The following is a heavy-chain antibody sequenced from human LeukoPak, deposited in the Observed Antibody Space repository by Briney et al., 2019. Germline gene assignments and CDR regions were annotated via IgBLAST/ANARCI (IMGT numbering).Heavy chain of an antibody. J-gene: IGHJ3*02. Sequence: ASVKVSCKASGYTFTGHYMHWVRQAPGQGLEWMGWIYPKSGGTNYAQKFQSRVTMTRDTSITTAFMELNILKSDDTAVYYYVRDGYSGGAFDIWGQGTMVTVSS. CDR1: GYTFTGHY. V-gene: IGHV1-2*02. CDR3: VRDGYSGGAFDI. D-gene: IGHD5-12*01. CDR2: IYPKSGGT.